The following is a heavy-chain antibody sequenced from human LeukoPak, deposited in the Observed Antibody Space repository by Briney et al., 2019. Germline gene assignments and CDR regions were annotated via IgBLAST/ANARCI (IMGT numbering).Heavy chain of an antibody. CDR1: GASMRSETHY. CDR3: ARGRRELKYAPDY. CDR2: IYYTAGA. V-gene: IGHV4-31*03. Sequence: KPSETLSLTCNVSGASMRSETHYWSWLRQHPGKGPEWIAYIYYTAGAYYNPSLESRVSISLDASENQFSLKLSSVTAADTAVYYCARGRRELKYAPDYWGQGTLVTVSS. J-gene: IGHJ4*02. D-gene: IGHD2-2*01.